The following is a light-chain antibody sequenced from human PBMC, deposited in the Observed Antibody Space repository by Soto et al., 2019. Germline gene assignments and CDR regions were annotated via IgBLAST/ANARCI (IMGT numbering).Light chain of an antibody. CDR2: DAS. CDR1: QSVSSY. V-gene: IGKV3-11*01. J-gene: IGKJ3*01. CDR3: QQRENWL. Sequence: EIVLTQSPATLSLSPGERATLSCRASQSVSSYLAWYQQKPGQAPRLLIYDASNRATGTPARFSGSGSGTDFTLTISSLEPEDFAVYYCQQRENWLFGPGNKVDIK.